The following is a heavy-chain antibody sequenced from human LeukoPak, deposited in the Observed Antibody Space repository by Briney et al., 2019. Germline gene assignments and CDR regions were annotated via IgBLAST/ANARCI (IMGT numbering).Heavy chain of an antibody. V-gene: IGHV3-43D*03. Sequence: GGSLRLSCAASGFTFDDYAMHWVRQAPGKGLEWVSLISWDGGSTYYADSVKGRFTISRDNSKNSLFLQMNSLRAEDTALYYCAKENVTRDSSGHYYKDGLDYWGQGTLVTVSS. J-gene: IGHJ4*02. CDR2: ISWDGGST. CDR1: GFTFDDYA. CDR3: AKENVTRDSSGHYYKDGLDY. D-gene: IGHD3-22*01.